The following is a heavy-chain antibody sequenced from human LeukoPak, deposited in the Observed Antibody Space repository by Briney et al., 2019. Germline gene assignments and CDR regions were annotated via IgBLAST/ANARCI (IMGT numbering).Heavy chain of an antibody. D-gene: IGHD3-16*02. J-gene: IGHJ4*02. CDR3: AKDRHPHGDLTRRSYYFDY. CDR1: GFTFSSYA. Sequence: GGSLRLSCAASGFTFSSYAMSWVRQAPGKGLEWVSAISGSGDTTYFADSVKGRFTLSRDNSKNTLYLQMNSVRAEDTAVYYCAKDRHPHGDLTRRSYYFDYWGQGTLVTVSS. V-gene: IGHV3-23*01. CDR2: ISGSGDTT.